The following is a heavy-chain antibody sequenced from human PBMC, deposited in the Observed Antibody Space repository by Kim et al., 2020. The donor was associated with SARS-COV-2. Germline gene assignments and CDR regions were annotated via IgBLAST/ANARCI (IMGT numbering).Heavy chain of an antibody. Sequence: SVKGRFTISRDNSKNTLYLQMNSLRAEDTAVYYCARDKGDILTGPQGADYWGQGTLVTVSS. CDR3: ARDKGDILTGPQGADY. V-gene: IGHV3-66*01. J-gene: IGHJ4*02. D-gene: IGHD3-9*01.